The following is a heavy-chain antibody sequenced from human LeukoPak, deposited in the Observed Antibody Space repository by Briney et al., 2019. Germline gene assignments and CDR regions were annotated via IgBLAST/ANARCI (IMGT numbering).Heavy chain of an antibody. CDR2: IYSGGTT. CDR1: GFSVSNNY. Sequence: GGSLRLSCAASGFSVSNNYMTWVRQAPGKGLEWVSNIYSGGTTFYADSVKGRFAISRDNSKNTLYLQMNNVRAEDTALYYCVRSPGSLFDYWGQGTLVTVSS. V-gene: IGHV3-53*01. CDR3: VRSPGSLFDY. J-gene: IGHJ4*02.